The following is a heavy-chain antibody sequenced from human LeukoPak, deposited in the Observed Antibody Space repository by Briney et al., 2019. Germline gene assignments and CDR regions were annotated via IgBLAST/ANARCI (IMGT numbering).Heavy chain of an antibody. Sequence: PSETLSLTCTVSGGSISSYYWSWIRQPPGKGLEWIGYIYYSGSTNYNPSLKSRVTISVDTSKNQFSLKLSSVTAADTAVYYCARGAVLYYYDSSGYYGFDYWGQGTLVTVSS. V-gene: IGHV4-59*12. CDR2: IYYSGST. D-gene: IGHD3-22*01. CDR1: GGSISSYY. CDR3: ARGAVLYYYDSSGYYGFDY. J-gene: IGHJ4*02.